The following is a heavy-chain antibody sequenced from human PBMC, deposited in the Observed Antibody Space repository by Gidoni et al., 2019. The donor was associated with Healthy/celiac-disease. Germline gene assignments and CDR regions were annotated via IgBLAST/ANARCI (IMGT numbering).Heavy chain of an antibody. J-gene: IGHJ6*03. Sequence: QEQLVQTGAEAKKPGASVKVSCKASGYTFTSYDINWVRQGTGQGLEWMGWMHPNSCNTGYAQKFQGRVTMTRNTSISTAYMELSSLRSEDTAVYYCARVYRDGYNYYYYDYMDVWGKGTTVTVSS. D-gene: IGHD5-12*01. CDR1: GYTFTSYD. V-gene: IGHV1-8*01. CDR2: MHPNSCNT. CDR3: ARVYRDGYNYYYYDYMDV.